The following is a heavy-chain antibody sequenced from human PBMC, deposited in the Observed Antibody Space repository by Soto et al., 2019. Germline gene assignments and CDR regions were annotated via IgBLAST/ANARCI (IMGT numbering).Heavy chain of an antibody. CDR1: GGTFSSYA. V-gene: IGHV1-69*13. CDR3: ASHLSSIAAGRYDY. J-gene: IGHJ4*02. D-gene: IGHD6-6*01. CDR2: IIPIFGTA. Sequence: GASVKVSCKASGGTFSSYAISWVRQAPGQGLEWMGGIIPIFGTANYAQKFQGRVTITADESTSTAYMELSSLRSEDTAVYYCASHLSSIAAGRYDYWGQGTLVTVSS.